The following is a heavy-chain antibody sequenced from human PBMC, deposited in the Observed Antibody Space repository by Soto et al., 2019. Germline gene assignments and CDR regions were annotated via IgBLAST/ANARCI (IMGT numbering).Heavy chain of an antibody. V-gene: IGHV4-4*02. D-gene: IGHD1-1*01. CDR2: IYHSGST. Sequence: QVQLQESGPGLVKPSGTLSLTCAVSGGSISSSNWWSWVRQPPGKGLEWIGEIYHSGSTNYNPSLKSRVTIPVDKSKNQFSLKLSSVTAADTAVYYCARDGRYNWNGVDPWGQGTLVTVSS. CDR1: GGSISSSNW. J-gene: IGHJ5*02. CDR3: ARDGRYNWNGVDP.